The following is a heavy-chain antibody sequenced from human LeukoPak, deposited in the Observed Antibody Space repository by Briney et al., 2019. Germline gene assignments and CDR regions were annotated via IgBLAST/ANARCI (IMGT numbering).Heavy chain of an antibody. CDR1: GGSISSYY. CDR2: IYASGNT. Sequence: PSETLSLTCTVSGGSISSYYWSWVRQPAGKGLEWIGRIYASGNTNYNPSLKGRVTMTVDTSKNQFSLNLSSVTAADTAVYYCASFPAVSYYYYYGMDVWGQGTTVTVSS. CDR3: ASFPAVSYYYYYGMDV. V-gene: IGHV4-4*07. J-gene: IGHJ6*02. D-gene: IGHD3-22*01.